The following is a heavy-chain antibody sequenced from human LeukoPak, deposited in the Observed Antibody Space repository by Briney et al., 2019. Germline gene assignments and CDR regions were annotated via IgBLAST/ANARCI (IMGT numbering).Heavy chain of an antibody. CDR3: ARRRIVAGTDAFDI. CDR1: GYTFTRHR. CDR2: ISGYNGNT. V-gene: IGHV1-18*01. J-gene: IGHJ3*02. Sequence: GASVKVSCKASGYTFTRHRISWVRQAPGQGLEWMGWISGYNGNTNYAQELQGRVTMTTDTSTNTACMELRSLRSDDTAVYYCARRRIVAGTDAFDIWGQGTMVTVSS. D-gene: IGHD6-19*01.